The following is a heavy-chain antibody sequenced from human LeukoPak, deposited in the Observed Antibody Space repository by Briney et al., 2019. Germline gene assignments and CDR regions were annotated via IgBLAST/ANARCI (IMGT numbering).Heavy chain of an antibody. Sequence: GGSLRLSCAASGFTFSSYSMNWVRQAPGKGLEWVSSISSSSSYIYYADSVKGRFTISRDNSKNTLYLQMNSLRAEDTAVYYCARGRYSYIDYWGQGTLVTVSS. V-gene: IGHV3-21*04. J-gene: IGHJ4*02. CDR2: ISSSSSYI. CDR1: GFTFSSYS. D-gene: IGHD5-18*01. CDR3: ARGRYSYIDY.